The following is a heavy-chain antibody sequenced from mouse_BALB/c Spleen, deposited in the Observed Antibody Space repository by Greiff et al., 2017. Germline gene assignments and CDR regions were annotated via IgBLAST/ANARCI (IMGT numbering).Heavy chain of an antibody. CDR2: IDPANGNT. CDR3: ASPTMINAWFAY. Sequence: EVQLQQSGAELVKPGASVKLSCTASGFNIKDTYMHWVKQRPEQGLEWIGRIDPANGNTKYDPKFQGKATITADTSSNTAYLQLSSLTSEDTAVYYCASPTMINAWFAYWGQGTLVTVSA. V-gene: IGHV14-3*02. D-gene: IGHD2-4*01. CDR1: GFNIKDTY. J-gene: IGHJ3*01.